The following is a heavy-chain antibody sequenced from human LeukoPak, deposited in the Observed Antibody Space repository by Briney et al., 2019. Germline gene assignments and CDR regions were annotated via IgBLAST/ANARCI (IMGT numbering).Heavy chain of an antibody. Sequence: PSETLSLTCTVSGGSISSYYWSWIRQPPGKGLEWIGYIYYSGSTNYNPSLKSRVTMSVDTSKNQFSLKLSSVTAADTAVYYCARAGAGTNYYYYYGMDVWGQGTTVTVSS. CDR2: IYYSGST. CDR1: GGSISSYY. J-gene: IGHJ6*02. D-gene: IGHD1/OR15-1a*01. CDR3: ARAGAGTNYYYYYGMDV. V-gene: IGHV4-59*01.